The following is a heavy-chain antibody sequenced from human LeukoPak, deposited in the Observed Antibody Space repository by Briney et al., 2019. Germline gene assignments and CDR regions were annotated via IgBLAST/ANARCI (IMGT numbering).Heavy chain of an antibody. CDR1: GFTFSNYW. V-gene: IGHV3-7*01. D-gene: IGHD1/OR15-1a*01. CDR3: ARNKRGDY. J-gene: IGHJ4*02. CDR2: INQDGGEE. Sequence: GGALRLSCAASGFTFSNYWMSWVRQVPGKGLEWVANINQDGGEENYVDSVKGRFAISRDNAKNSLSLQMNSLRDEDRAVYYCARNKRGDYWGQGALVAVSS.